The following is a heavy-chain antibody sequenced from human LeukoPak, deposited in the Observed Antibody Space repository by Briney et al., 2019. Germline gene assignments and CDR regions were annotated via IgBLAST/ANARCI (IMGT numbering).Heavy chain of an antibody. D-gene: IGHD5-24*01. CDR2: ISYDGSNK. Sequence: GGSLRLSCAASGFTFSSYAMHWVRQAPGKGLEWVAVISYDGSNKYYADSVKGRFTISRDNSKNTLYLQMNRLRAEDTAVYYCGPSRWLQQPDYWGQGTLVTVSS. V-gene: IGHV3-30*04. J-gene: IGHJ4*02. CDR3: GPSRWLQQPDY. CDR1: GFTFSSYA.